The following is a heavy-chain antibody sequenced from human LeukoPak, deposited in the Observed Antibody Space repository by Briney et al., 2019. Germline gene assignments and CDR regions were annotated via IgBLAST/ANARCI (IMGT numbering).Heavy chain of an antibody. CDR3: ARTYDFWSGYYVY. D-gene: IGHD3-3*01. V-gene: IGHV1-2*02. J-gene: IGHJ4*02. CDR1: GYTFTSYG. CDR2: INPNSGGT. Sequence: ASVKVSCKASGYTFTSYGISWVRQAPGQGLEWMGWINPNSGGTNYAQKFQGRVTMTRDTSISTAYMELSRLRSDDTAVYYCARTYDFWSGYYVYWGQGTLVTVSS.